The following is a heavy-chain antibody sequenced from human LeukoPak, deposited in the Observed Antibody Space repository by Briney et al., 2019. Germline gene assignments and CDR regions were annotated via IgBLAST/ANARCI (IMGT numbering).Heavy chain of an antibody. Sequence: SETLSLTCTVSGGSISSYFWSWLRQPPGKRLEWIGYISYSGNTDYNPSLKSRVTLSVDTSKNRLSLKLSSVAAADTAVYYCARKSSRGGFNGYDYWYFDLWGRGTLVTVSS. CDR3: ARKSSRGGFNGYDYWYFDL. CDR2: ISYSGNT. CDR1: GGSISSYF. D-gene: IGHD5-12*01. V-gene: IGHV4-59*08. J-gene: IGHJ2*01.